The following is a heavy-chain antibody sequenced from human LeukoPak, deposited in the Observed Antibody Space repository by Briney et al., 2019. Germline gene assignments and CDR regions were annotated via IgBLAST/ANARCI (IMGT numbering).Heavy chain of an antibody. Sequence: QTLSLTFAISGDSVSSNSADWNWMRQSPSRGVEWLGRTYYRSKWFSEYAVSVKGRITINPDTSKNQFSLQLNSVTPEDTAVYYCARGPGYFRHWGQGTLVTVSS. J-gene: IGHJ1*01. D-gene: IGHD3-10*01. CDR1: GDSVSSNSAD. V-gene: IGHV6-1*01. CDR3: ARGPGYFRH. CDR2: TYYRSKWFS.